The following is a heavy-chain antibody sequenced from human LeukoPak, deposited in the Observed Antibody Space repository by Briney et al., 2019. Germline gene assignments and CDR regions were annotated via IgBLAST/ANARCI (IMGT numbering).Heavy chain of an antibody. J-gene: IGHJ4*02. CDR1: GGSISSGSYY. Sequence: PSETLSLTCTVSGGSISSGSYYWSWIRQPAGKGLEWIGRIYTSGSTNYNPSLKGRVTISVDTSKNQLSLKLSSVTAADTAVYYCARGGYSTFDYWGQGTLVTVSS. D-gene: IGHD1-26*01. V-gene: IGHV4-61*02. CDR3: ARGGYSTFDY. CDR2: IYTSGST.